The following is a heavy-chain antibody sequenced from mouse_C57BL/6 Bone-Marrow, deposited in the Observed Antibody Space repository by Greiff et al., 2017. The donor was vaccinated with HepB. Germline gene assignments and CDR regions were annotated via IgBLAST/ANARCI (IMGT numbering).Heavy chain of an antibody. Sequence: EVQGVESGGGLVKPGGSLKLSCAASGFTFSDYGMHWVRQAPEKGLEWVAYISSGSSTIYSADTVKGRFTISRDNAKNTLFLQMTSLRSEDTAMYYCARKPVYYYGSRYWYFDVWGTGTTVTVSS. CDR1: GFTFSDYG. D-gene: IGHD1-1*01. CDR2: ISSGSSTI. CDR3: ARKPVYYYGSRYWYFDV. J-gene: IGHJ1*03. V-gene: IGHV5-17*01.